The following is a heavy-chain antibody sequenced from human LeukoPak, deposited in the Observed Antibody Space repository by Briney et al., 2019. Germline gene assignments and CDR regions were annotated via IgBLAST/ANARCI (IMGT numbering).Heavy chain of an antibody. D-gene: IGHD3-3*01. J-gene: IGHJ6*02. CDR1: GGSFSGYY. Sequence: SETLSLTCAVYGGSFSGYYWSWIRQPPGKGLEWIGEINHSGSTNYNPSLKSRATISVDTSKNQFSLKLSSVTAADTAVYYCARSRFLEWLTAPYYYYGMDVWGQGTTVTVSS. V-gene: IGHV4-34*01. CDR2: INHSGST. CDR3: ARSRFLEWLTAPYYYYGMDV.